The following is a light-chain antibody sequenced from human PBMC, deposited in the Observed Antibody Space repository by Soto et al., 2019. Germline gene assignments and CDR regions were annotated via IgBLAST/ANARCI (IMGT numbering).Light chain of an antibody. Sequence: EIVLTQSPGTLSLSPGERASLSCRASQSVSSSSVAWYQQKPGQAPRLLIHGTSTRATGIPDRFSGSGSGTDFTLIISRLQPEDFAVYFCQHYGTSPPYTFAQGTKLEIK. V-gene: IGKV3-20*01. J-gene: IGKJ2*01. CDR1: QSVSSSS. CDR3: QHYGTSPPYT. CDR2: GTS.